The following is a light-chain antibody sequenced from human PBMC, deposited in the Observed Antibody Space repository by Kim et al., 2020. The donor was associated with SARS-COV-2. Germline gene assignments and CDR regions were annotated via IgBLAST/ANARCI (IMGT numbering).Light chain of an antibody. V-gene: IGKV1-17*03. CDR3: LQHYNYPWT. J-gene: IGKJ1*01. Sequence: ASVGDRVTSTCRASQGISNYLAWFQQKPVKVPERLIYAASSLQSGVPSRFSGSGSGTECTLTISSLQPEDFATYYCLQHYNYPWTFGQGTKVDIK. CDR1: QGISNY. CDR2: AAS.